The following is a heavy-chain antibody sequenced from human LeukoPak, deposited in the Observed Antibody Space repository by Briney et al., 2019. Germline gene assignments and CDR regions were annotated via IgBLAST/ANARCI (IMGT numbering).Heavy chain of an antibody. CDR3: ARGHPSIAAAGTYFDY. Sequence: SDTLSLTCTVSGGSISSYYWSWIRPPPGKGLAWIGYINYSGSTNYNPSLKSRVTISVDTSKNEFSLKVSSVTAADTAVYYCARGHPSIAAAGTYFDYWGQGTLVTVSS. J-gene: IGHJ4*02. D-gene: IGHD6-13*01. V-gene: IGHV4-59*12. CDR2: INYSGST. CDR1: GGSISSYY.